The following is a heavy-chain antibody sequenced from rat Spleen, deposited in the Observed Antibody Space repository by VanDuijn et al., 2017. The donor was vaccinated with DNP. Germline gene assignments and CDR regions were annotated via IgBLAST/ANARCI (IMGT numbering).Heavy chain of an antibody. J-gene: IGHJ2*01. V-gene: IGHV5-31*01. CDR2: ITTSGDIS. CDR3: ARGGRTYVDY. D-gene: IGHD1-11*01. Sequence: EVQLVESGGDLMQPGRSLKLSCVASGFTFNTYWMTWIRQVPGKGLEWVASITTSGDISYYPDSVRGRFTISRDIAINTLYLQMNSLRSEDTSTYYVARGGRTYVDYWGQGVMVTVSS. CDR1: GFTFNTYW.